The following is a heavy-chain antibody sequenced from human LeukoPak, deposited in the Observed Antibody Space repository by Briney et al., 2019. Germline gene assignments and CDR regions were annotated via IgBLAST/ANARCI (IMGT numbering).Heavy chain of an antibody. CDR2: INHSGST. CDR1: GGAFSGYY. J-gene: IGHJ3*02. Sequence: SETLSLTCAVSGGAFSGYYWSWIRQPPGKGLEWIGEINHSGSTNYNPSLKSRVTISVDTSKNQFSLKLSSVTAADTAVYYCARDSKWTNAFDIWGQRTMVTVSS. D-gene: IGHD3/OR15-3a*01. V-gene: IGHV4-34*01. CDR3: ARDSKWTNAFDI.